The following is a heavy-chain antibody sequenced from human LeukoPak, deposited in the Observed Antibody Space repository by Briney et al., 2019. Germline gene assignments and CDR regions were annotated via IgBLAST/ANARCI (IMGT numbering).Heavy chain of an antibody. CDR1: GFSFNSYT. J-gene: IGHJ6*02. CDR2: ISPGVSGYT. Sequence: PGGSLRLSSLASGFSFNSYTMNWVREAPGKGLEWVSTISPGVSGYTWYAESVKGRFTISRDNPANSLYLQMDSLRADDTAVYYCVRDVSRRIGMDVWGQGTTVTVSS. V-gene: IGHV3-21*06. D-gene: IGHD2/OR15-2a*01. CDR3: VRDVSRRIGMDV.